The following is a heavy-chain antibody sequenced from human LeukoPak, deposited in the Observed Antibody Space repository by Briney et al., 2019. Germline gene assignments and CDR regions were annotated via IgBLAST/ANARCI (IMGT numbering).Heavy chain of an antibody. CDR2: ISAYNHDT. Sequence: GASVKVSCKASGYTFASYGITWMRQAPGQGLEWIGWISAYNHDTHYAQNLQDRVTMTTDTSTSTAYMELRSLTSDGTALYYCARDTALTTIAGGPDYWGHGTLVTVSS. CDR1: GYTFASYG. J-gene: IGHJ4*01. D-gene: IGHD2-8*02. CDR3: ARDTALTTIAGGPDY. V-gene: IGHV1-18*01.